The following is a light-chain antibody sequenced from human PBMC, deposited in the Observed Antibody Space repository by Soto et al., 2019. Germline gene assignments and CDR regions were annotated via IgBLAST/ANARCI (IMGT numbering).Light chain of an antibody. CDR3: QQYNSWPLT. J-gene: IGKJ4*01. CDR2: GAS. V-gene: IGKV3-15*01. Sequence: EIVMTQSPATLSVSPGERATLSCRASQTVSSNLAWYQQKPGQAPRLLFSGASTRATVIPARFSGSGSGTKFTLTISSLQSEDFAVYYCQQYNSWPLTFGGGTKVEIK. CDR1: QTVSSN.